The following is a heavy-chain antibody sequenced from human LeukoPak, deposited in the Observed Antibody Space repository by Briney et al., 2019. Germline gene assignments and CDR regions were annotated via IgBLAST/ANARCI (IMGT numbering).Heavy chain of an antibody. CDR3: AKVRDCTNGVCPEWFDP. D-gene: IGHD2-8*01. CDR2: ISYSGGST. Sequence: ETLSLTCTVSGGSISSYYWSWIRQPPGKGLEWVSVISYSGGSTYYADSVKGRFTISRDNSKNTLYLQMNSLRDEDTAVYYCAKVRDCTNGVCPEWFDPWGQGTLVTVSS. V-gene: IGHV3-23*01. J-gene: IGHJ5*02. CDR1: GGSISSYY.